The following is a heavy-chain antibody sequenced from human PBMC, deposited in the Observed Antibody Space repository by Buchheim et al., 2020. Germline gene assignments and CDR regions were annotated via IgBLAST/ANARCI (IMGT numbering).Heavy chain of an antibody. J-gene: IGHJ4*02. CDR3: AKVKIAVAGKGGVSYFDY. CDR2: ISGSGGST. V-gene: IGHV3-23*01. Sequence: EVPLLESGGGLVQPGGSLRLSCAASGFTFSSYAMSWVRQAPGKGLEWVSAISGSGGSTYYADSVKGRFTISRDNSKNTLYLQMNSLRAEDTAVYYCAKVKIAVAGKGGVSYFDYWGQGTL. D-gene: IGHD6-19*01. CDR1: GFTFSSYA.